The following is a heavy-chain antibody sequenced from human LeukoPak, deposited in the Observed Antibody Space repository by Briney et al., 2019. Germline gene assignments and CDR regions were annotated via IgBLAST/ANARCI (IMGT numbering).Heavy chain of an antibody. J-gene: IGHJ4*02. CDR2: TSYDGSNK. V-gene: IGHV3-30*04. CDR3: AKEYSGSFSPFPSYFDY. Sequence: PGGSLRLSCAASGFTFRSYAMHWVRQAPGKGLEWVAVTSYDGSNKYYADSVKGRFTISRDNSKNTLYLQMNSLRAEDTAVYYCAKEYSGSFSPFPSYFDYWGQGTLVTVSS. CDR1: GFTFRSYA. D-gene: IGHD1-26*01.